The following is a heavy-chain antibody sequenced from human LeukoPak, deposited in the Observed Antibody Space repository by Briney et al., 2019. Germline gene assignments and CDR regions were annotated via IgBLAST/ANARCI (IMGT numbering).Heavy chain of an antibody. Sequence: PSETRSLTCAVSGGSISSGGYSWSWIRQPPGKGLEWIGYIYHSGSTYYNPSLKSRVTISVDRSKNQFSLKLSSVTAADTAVYYCARGDFYYDSSGHRNDAFDIWGQGTMVTVSS. J-gene: IGHJ3*02. CDR3: ARGDFYYDSSGHRNDAFDI. D-gene: IGHD3-22*01. V-gene: IGHV4-30-2*01. CDR2: IYHSGST. CDR1: GGSISSGGYS.